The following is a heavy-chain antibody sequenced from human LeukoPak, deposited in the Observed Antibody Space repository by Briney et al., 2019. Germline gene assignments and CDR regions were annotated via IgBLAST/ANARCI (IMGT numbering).Heavy chain of an antibody. CDR3: ARGDCSGGSCYLFDY. Sequence: SETLSLTCTVSGGSISSSSYYWGWIRQPPGKGLEWIGSIYYSGSTYYNPSLKSRVTISIDTSKNQFSLKLSSVTAADTAVYYCARGDCSGGSCYLFDYWGQGALVTVSS. D-gene: IGHD2-15*01. CDR1: GGSISSSSYY. V-gene: IGHV4-39*01. J-gene: IGHJ4*02. CDR2: IYYSGST.